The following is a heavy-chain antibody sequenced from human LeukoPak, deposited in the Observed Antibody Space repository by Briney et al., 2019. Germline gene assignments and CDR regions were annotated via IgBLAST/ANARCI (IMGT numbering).Heavy chain of an antibody. Sequence: SETLSLTCTVSGGSINNYYWSWIRQPPGKGLEWIGYIYYSGSSNYNPSLKSRVTISVDTSKNQFSLRLSSVTAADTAVYYCARGGDDYVWGSYRFWGQGTLVTVSS. CDR2: IYYSGSS. CDR3: ARGGDDYVWGSYRF. D-gene: IGHD3-16*02. J-gene: IGHJ4*02. V-gene: IGHV4-59*01. CDR1: GGSINNYY.